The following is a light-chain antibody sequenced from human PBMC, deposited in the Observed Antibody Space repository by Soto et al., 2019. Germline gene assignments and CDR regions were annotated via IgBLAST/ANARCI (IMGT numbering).Light chain of an antibody. V-gene: IGLV1-44*01. Sequence: QSVLTQPPSASGTPGQRVTISCSGGSSNIGSNTVNWYQQLPGTAPNLLIYSNNQRPSGVPDRFSGSKSGTSASLAISGLQSEDEADYYCAAWDDSLNAVVFGGGTKLTV. J-gene: IGLJ2*01. CDR3: AAWDDSLNAVV. CDR1: SSNIGSNT. CDR2: SNN.